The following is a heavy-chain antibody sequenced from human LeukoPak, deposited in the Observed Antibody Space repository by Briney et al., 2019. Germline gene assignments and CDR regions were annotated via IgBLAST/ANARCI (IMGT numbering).Heavy chain of an antibody. Sequence: PSETLSLTCTVSGGSVSSGNYFWSWIRQPAGKGLECIGRIHTSGSTNYDPSLKSRVTISVDTSNNQFSLKLSSVTAADTAVYYCATQDSSSWYFDSWGQGTLVTVFS. V-gene: IGHV4-61*02. D-gene: IGHD6-13*01. J-gene: IGHJ4*02. CDR3: ATQDSSSWYFDS. CDR1: GGSVSSGNYF. CDR2: IHTSGST.